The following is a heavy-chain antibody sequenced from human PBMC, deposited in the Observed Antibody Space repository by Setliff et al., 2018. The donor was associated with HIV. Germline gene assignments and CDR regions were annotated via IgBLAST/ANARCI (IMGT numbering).Heavy chain of an antibody. J-gene: IGHJ3*01. V-gene: IGHV4-28*05. CDR2: IYYSGNI. D-gene: IGHD6-25*01. CDR1: GYSISDTNW. Sequence: DTLSLTCAVSGYSISDTNWWGWIRQPPGKGLEWIGYIYYSGNIYYNPSLKSRVTMSVDTSKNQFSLKLRSVTAVDTAVYYCARSTSGSQRGAFDVWGQGTMVTVSS. CDR3: ARSTSGSQRGAFDV.